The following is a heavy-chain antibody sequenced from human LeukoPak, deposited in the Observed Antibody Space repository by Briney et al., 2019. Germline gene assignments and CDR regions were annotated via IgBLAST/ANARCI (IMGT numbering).Heavy chain of an antibody. D-gene: IGHD6-19*01. CDR1: GFTFSGYI. V-gene: IGHV3-48*01. J-gene: IGHJ4*02. CDR2: ISSTSNTI. Sequence: PGGSLRLSCAASGFTFSGYIMSWVRQAPGKGLEWVSFISSTSNTIYYADSVKGRFTVSRDNAKNSLYLQMNSLRAEDTAVYYCARDQWLDYWGQGTLVTVSS. CDR3: ARDQWLDY.